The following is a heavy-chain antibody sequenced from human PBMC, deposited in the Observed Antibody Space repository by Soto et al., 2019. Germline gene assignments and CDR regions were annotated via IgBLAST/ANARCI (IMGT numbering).Heavy chain of an antibody. CDR2: ISSSSSDM. J-gene: IGHJ6*02. D-gene: IGHD3-10*01. CDR1: GFTFSYYS. CDR3: ARVVDYYWLYYYYGMYV. Sequence: EVQLVESGGGLVKPGGSLRLSCAASGFTFSYYSMNWVRQAPGKGLEWVSSISSSSSDMSYADSVKGRFTISSDNAKNSLYLQMHSLWGEHTAAYYYARVVDYYWLYYYYGMYVWGRRSMVIVS. V-gene: IGHV3-21*01.